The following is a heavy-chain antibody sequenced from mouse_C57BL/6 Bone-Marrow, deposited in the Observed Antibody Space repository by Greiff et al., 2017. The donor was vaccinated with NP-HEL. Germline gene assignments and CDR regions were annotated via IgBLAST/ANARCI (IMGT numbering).Heavy chain of an antibody. J-gene: IGHJ4*01. D-gene: IGHD1-1*01. CDR2: ISNLAYSI. V-gene: IGHV5-15*01. CDR3: ARQRYYGSSPYAMDY. CDR1: GFTFSDYG. Sequence: EVHLVESGGGLVQPGGSLKLSCAASGFTFSDYGMAWVRQAPRKGPEWVAFISNLAYSIYYADTVTGRFTISRENAKNTLYLEMSSLRSEDTAMYYCARQRYYGSSPYAMDYWGQGTSVTVSS.